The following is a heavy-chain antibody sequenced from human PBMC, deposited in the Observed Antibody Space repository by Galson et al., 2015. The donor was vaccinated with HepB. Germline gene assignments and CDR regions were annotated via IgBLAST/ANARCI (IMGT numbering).Heavy chain of an antibody. J-gene: IGHJ6*03. Sequence: SVKVSCKASGGTFSSYAISWVRQAPGQGLEWMGGIIPIFGTANYAQKFQGRVTITADESTSTAYMELSSLRSEDTAVYYCARAWGSSSSYYYYYMDVWGKGTTVTVSS. CDR3: ARAWGSSSSYYYYYMDV. CDR2: IIPIFGTA. D-gene: IGHD6-6*01. CDR1: GGTFSSYA. V-gene: IGHV1-69*13.